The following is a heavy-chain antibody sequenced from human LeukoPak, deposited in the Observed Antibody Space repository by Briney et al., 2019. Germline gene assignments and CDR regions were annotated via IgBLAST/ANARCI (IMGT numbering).Heavy chain of an antibody. Sequence: PSQTLSLTCTVSGGSISSGSYYWSWIRQPAGKGLGWIGRIYTSGSTNYNPSLKSRVTISVDTSKNQFSLKLSSVTAADTAVYYCAREELTGFGWFDPWGQGTLVTVSS. CDR2: IYTSGST. J-gene: IGHJ5*02. CDR1: GGSISSGSYY. D-gene: IGHD3-16*01. V-gene: IGHV4-61*02. CDR3: AREELTGFGWFDP.